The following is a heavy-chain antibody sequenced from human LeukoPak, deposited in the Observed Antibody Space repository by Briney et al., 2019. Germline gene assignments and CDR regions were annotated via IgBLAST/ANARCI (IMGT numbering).Heavy chain of an antibody. Sequence: SETLSLTCAVSGVAFSNYYWSWVSQSPRKGLEWIGEINHSGYTNYNPSLKSRVTMSIDTSKNQFSLMLTSVTAADTAVYYCTRAVAGHPDWGQGTLVTVSS. V-gene: IGHV4-34*01. CDR3: TRAVAGHPD. CDR2: INHSGYT. CDR1: GVAFSNYY. D-gene: IGHD6-19*01. J-gene: IGHJ4*02.